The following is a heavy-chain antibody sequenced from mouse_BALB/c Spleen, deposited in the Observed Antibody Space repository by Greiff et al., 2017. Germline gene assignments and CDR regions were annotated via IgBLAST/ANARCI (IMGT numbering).Heavy chain of an antibody. CDR2: ILPGSGST. CDR1: GYTFSSYW. J-gene: IGHJ3*01. CDR3: ARRGARATTWFAY. Sequence: QVQLQQSGAELMKPGASVKISCKATGYTFSSYWIEWVKQRPGHGLEWIGEILPGSGSTNYNEKFKGKATFTADTSSNTAYMQLSSLTSEDSAVYYCARRGARATTWFAYWGQGTLVTVSA. D-gene: IGHD3-1*01. V-gene: IGHV1-9*01.